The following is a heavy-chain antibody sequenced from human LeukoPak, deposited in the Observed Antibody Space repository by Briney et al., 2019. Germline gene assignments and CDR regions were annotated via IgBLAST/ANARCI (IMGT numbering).Heavy chain of an antibody. Sequence: PSETLSLTCTVSGGSISSSSYYWGWIRQPPGKGLEWIGSIYYSGSTYYNPSLKSRVTISVDTSKNQFSLKLSSVTAADTAVYYCARVAEGYFDYWGQGTLVTVSS. CDR3: ARVAEGYFDY. V-gene: IGHV4-39*07. CDR2: IYYSGST. CDR1: GGSISSSSYY. J-gene: IGHJ4*02.